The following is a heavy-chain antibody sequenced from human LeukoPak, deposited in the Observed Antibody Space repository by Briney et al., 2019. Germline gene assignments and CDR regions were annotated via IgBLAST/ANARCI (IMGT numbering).Heavy chain of an antibody. CDR1: GFTFSTYW. J-gene: IGHJ4*02. D-gene: IGHD1-1*01. CDR3: ARCTTGRTFGSLREIKRSREIDY. V-gene: IGHV3-7*01. CDR2: IKEDGSAK. Sequence: GGSLLLSCAASGFTFSTYWMSWVRQPPGKGQEWVANIKEDGSAKYYADSVKGRFTISRDNAKNSLYLQMNSLRVEDTAVYYCARCTTGRTFGSLREIKRSREIDYWGQGTLVTVSS.